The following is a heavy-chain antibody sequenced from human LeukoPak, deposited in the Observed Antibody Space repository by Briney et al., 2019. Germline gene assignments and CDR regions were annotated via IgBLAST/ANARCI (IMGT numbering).Heavy chain of an antibody. CDR1: GFTFSSYG. V-gene: IGHV3-30*02. Sequence: GGSLRLSCAASGFTFSSYGMHWVRQAPGKGLEWVAFIRYDGSNKYYADSVKGRFTISRDNSKNTLYLQMNSLRAEDTAVYYCAKGHTGGALYIWGQGTMVTVSS. CDR2: IRYDGSNK. J-gene: IGHJ3*02. D-gene: IGHD3-16*01. CDR3: AKGHTGGALYI.